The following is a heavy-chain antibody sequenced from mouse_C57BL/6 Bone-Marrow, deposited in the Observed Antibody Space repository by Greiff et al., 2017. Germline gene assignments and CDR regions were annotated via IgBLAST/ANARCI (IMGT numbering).Heavy chain of an antibody. CDR2: IDPNSGGT. V-gene: IGHV1-72*01. CDR3: ASPSLLYYYAMDY. J-gene: IGHJ4*01. Sequence: QVQLKQPGAELVKPGASVKLSCKASGYTFTSYWMHWVKQRPGRGLEWIGRIDPNSGGTKYNEKFKSKATLTVDKPSSTAYMQLSSLTSEDSAVYYCASPSLLYYYAMDYWGQGTSVTVSS. D-gene: IGHD2-10*01. CDR1: GYTFTSYW.